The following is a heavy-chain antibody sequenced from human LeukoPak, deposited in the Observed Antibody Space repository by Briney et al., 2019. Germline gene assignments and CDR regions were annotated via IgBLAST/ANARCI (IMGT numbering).Heavy chain of an antibody. CDR1: GYTFTGYH. V-gene: IGHV1-2*06. D-gene: IGHD2-2*01. Sequence: GASVKVSCKASGYTFTGYHMHWVRHAPGQGLEWMGRINPNTGGTDYAQKFQGRVTMTRDTSISTAYMDLSRLRSDDTAVYYCARDYCSSTSCLFDYWGQGTLVTVSS. J-gene: IGHJ4*02. CDR3: ARDYCSSTSCLFDY. CDR2: INPNTGGT.